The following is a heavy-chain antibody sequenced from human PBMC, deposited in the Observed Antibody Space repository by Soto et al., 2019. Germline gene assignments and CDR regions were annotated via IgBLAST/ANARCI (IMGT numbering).Heavy chain of an antibody. Sequence: ASVKVSCKASGYTFTSYYMHWVRQALGQGLEWMGGIIPIFGTANYAQKFQGRVTITADESTSTAYMELSSLRSEDTAVYYCARDRMAAAGTGEFDYGG. J-gene: IGHJ4*01. CDR2: IIPIFGTA. CDR1: GYTFTSYY. V-gene: IGHV1-69*13. D-gene: IGHD6-13*01. CDR3: ARDRMAAAGTGEFDY.